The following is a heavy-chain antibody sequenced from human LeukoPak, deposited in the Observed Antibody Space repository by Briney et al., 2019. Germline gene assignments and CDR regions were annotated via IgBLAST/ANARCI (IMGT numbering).Heavy chain of an antibody. CDR2: INPNSGGT. Sequence: GASVKVSCKASGYTFTGYYMHWVRQAPGQGLEWMGRINPNSGGTNYAQKFQGRVTMTRDTSISTACMELSRLRSDDTAVYYCYGGNSDFQHWGQGTLVTVSS. D-gene: IGHD4-23*01. CDR3: YGGNSDFQH. J-gene: IGHJ1*01. CDR1: GYTFTGYY. V-gene: IGHV1-2*06.